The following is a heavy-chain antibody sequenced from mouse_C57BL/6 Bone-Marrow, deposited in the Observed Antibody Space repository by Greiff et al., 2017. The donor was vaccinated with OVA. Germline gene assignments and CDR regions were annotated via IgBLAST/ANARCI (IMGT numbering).Heavy chain of an antibody. Sequence: VQLQQSGAELVKPGASVKLSCKASGYTFTSYWMQWVKQRPGQGLEWIGEIDPSDSYTNYNQKFKGKATLTVDTSSSTAYMQLSSLTSEDSAVYYCARGGYYYGSREAWFAYWGQGTLVTVSA. J-gene: IGHJ3*01. V-gene: IGHV1-50*01. CDR1: GYTFTSYW. D-gene: IGHD1-1*01. CDR3: ARGGYYYGSREAWFAY. CDR2: IDPSDSYT.